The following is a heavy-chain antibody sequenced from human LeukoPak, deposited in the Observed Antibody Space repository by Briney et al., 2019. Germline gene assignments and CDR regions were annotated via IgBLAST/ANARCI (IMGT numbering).Heavy chain of an antibody. CDR3: ARECSSGWSHGGWFDP. V-gene: IGHV3-7*01. J-gene: IGHJ5*02. D-gene: IGHD6-19*01. Sequence: GGSLRLSCAASGFTFSSYWMSWVRQAPGKGLEWVANIKQDGSEKYYVDSVKGRFTISRDNAKNSLYLQMNSLRAEDTAVYYCARECSSGWSHGGWFDPWGQGTLVTVSS. CDR1: GFTFSSYW. CDR2: IKQDGSEK.